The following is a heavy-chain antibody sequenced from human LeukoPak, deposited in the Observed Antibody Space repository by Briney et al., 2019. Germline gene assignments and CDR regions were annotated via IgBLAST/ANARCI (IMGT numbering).Heavy chain of an antibody. CDR2: ISGSSGST. CDR1: GFTFSSNA. V-gene: IGHV3-23*01. Sequence: GGSQRLSCAASGFTFSSNAMSWVRQAPGKGLEWVSAISGSSGSTYYADSVKGRFTISRDNSKNTLYLQMNSLRAEDTAVYYCAKDWGHIVVVTAISFDYWGQGTLVTVSS. D-gene: IGHD2-21*02. J-gene: IGHJ4*02. CDR3: AKDWGHIVVVTAISFDY.